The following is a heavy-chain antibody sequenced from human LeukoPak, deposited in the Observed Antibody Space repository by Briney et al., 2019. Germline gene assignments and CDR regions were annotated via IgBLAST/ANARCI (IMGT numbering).Heavy chain of an antibody. Sequence: ASVKVSCKASGYTFTSYGISWVRQAPGQGLEWMGWISAYNGNTNYAQKLQGRVTMTTDTSTSTAYMELRSLRSDDTAVYYCARSKGGYGNYYYYYMDVWGKGTTVTISS. D-gene: IGHD5-12*01. J-gene: IGHJ6*03. CDR2: ISAYNGNT. CDR3: ARSKGGYGNYYYYYMDV. CDR1: GYTFTSYG. V-gene: IGHV1-18*01.